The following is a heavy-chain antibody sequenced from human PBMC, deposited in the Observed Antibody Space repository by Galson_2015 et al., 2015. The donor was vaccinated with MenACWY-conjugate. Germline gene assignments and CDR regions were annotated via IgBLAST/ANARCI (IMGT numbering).Heavy chain of an antibody. V-gene: IGHV3-48*04. J-gene: IGHJ6*02. Sequence: SLRLSCAASSLTFTSHSMTWVRLPPGKGLEWISYISGSGNTIHYADSVRGRFTVSRDNVKTSLYLTMSSLTADDTAVYFCAGSTTNYYYGLDVWGPGTTVTVSS. CDR3: AGSTTNYYYGLDV. CDR1: SLTFTSHS. CDR2: ISGSGNTI. D-gene: IGHD2/OR15-2a*01.